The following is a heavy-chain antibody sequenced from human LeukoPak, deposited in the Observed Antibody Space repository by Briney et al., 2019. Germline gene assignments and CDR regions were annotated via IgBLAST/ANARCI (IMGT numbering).Heavy chain of an antibody. CDR1: GFTFSSYA. D-gene: IGHD3-22*01. J-gene: IGHJ4*02. CDR3: EKDWGRNYYDSSGSFLDY. Sequence: PGGSLRLSCAASGFTFSSYAMHWVRQAPGKGLEWVAVISYDGSNKYYTDSVKVRFTISRYNSKNTLYLQMNSLRAEDTPVYYCEKDWGRNYYDSSGSFLDYWGQGTLVTVSS. V-gene: IGHV3-30*04. CDR2: ISYDGSNK.